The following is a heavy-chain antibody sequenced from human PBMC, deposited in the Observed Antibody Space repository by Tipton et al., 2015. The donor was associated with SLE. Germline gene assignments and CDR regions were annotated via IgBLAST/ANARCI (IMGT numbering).Heavy chain of an antibody. J-gene: IGHJ3*02. Sequence: SLRLSCAASGFTFSDYWMTWVRQAPGKGLEWVANINQDGSDKNYVDSVKGRLTVSRDNAKNALYLQMSSLTAEDTAMYFCARETTSGAFDIWGQGTLVTVSS. V-gene: IGHV3-7*01. CDR2: INQDGSDK. CDR1: GFTFSDYW. CDR3: ARETTSGAFDI. D-gene: IGHD4-11*01.